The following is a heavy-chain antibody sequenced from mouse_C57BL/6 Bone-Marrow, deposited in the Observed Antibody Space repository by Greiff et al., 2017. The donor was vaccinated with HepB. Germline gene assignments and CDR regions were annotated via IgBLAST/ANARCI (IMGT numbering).Heavy chain of an antibody. CDR3: ARWRTGTRYFDV. CDR1: GYTFTSYG. D-gene: IGHD4-1*01. V-gene: IGHV1-81*01. CDR2: IYPRSGNT. Sequence: VQLQESGAELARPGASVKLSCKASGYTFTSYGISWVKQRTGQGLEWIGEIYPRSGNTYYNEKFKGKATLTADKSSSTAYMELRSLTSEDSAVYFCARWRTGTRYFDVWGTGTTVTVSS. J-gene: IGHJ1*03.